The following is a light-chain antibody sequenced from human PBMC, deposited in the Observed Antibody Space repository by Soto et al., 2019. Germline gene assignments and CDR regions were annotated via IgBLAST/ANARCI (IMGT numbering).Light chain of an antibody. CDR2: GAS. CDR1: QSVNSH. J-gene: IGKJ4*01. CDR3: QQYINWPPLT. Sequence: EIVMTQSPATLSASPGERATLSCRASQSVNSHLAWYQRNPGQAPRLLIYGASTRATGIPARFSGSGSGTEFTLTISSLQSEDAAVYYCQQYINWPPLTFGGGTKVEIK. V-gene: IGKV3-15*01.